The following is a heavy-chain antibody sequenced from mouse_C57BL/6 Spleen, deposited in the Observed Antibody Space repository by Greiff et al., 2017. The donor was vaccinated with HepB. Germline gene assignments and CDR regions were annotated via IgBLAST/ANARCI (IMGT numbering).Heavy chain of an antibody. V-gene: IGHV1-26*01. CDR2: INPNNGGT. J-gene: IGHJ2*01. D-gene: IGHD4-1*01. CDR1: GYTFTDYY. CDR3: ARSELGRDY. Sequence: EVKVVESGPELVKPGASVKISCKASGYTFTDYYMNWVKQSHGKSLEWIGDINPNNGGTSYNQKFKGKATLTVDKSSSTAYMELRSLTSEDSAVYYCARSELGRDYWGQGTTLTVSS.